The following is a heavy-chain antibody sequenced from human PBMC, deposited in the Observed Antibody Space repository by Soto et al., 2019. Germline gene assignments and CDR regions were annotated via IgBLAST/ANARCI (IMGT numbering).Heavy chain of an antibody. D-gene: IGHD3-22*01. CDR1: GFTFSDYY. CDR2: ISSSGSTI. Sequence: PGGSLRLSCAASGFTFSDYYMSWIRQAPGKGLEWVSYISSSGSTIYYADSVKGRFTISRDNAKNSLYLQMNSLRAEDTAVYYCARDRVMTTLSFDIWGQGTMVTVSS. J-gene: IGHJ3*02. V-gene: IGHV3-11*01. CDR3: ARDRVMTTLSFDI.